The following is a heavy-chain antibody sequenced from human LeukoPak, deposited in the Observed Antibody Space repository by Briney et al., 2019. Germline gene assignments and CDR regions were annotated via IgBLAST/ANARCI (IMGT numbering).Heavy chain of an antibody. CDR2: SSYDGDNK. V-gene: IGHV3-30*18. D-gene: IGHD4-17*01. CDR3: AKDKGAYGSETGFDV. CDR1: GFTFSNYG. Sequence: GRSLRLSCAASGFTFSNYGMHWVRQAPGKGLEWVAVSSYDGDNKYYADSVKGRFTISRDISKITLYLQMNSLRPEDTAVYYCAKDKGAYGSETGFDVWGQGILVTVSS. J-gene: IGHJ4*02.